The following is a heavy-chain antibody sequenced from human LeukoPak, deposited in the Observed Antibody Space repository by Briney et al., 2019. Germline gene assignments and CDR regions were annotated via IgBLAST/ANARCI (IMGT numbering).Heavy chain of an antibody. CDR3: AGGVGIAAAGSGVDP. J-gene: IGHJ5*02. V-gene: IGHV4-34*01. Sequence: SETLSLTCAVYGGSFSGYYWSWIRQPPGMGLEWIGEINHSGSTNYNPSLKSRVTISVDTSKNQFSLKLSSVTAADTAVYYYAGGVGIAAAGSGVDPWGQGTLVTVSS. CDR1: GGSFSGYY. D-gene: IGHD6-13*01. CDR2: INHSGST.